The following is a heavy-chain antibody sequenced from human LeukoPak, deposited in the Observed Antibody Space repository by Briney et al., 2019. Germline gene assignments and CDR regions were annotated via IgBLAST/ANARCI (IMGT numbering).Heavy chain of an antibody. D-gene: IGHD3-16*01. CDR3: ARDGRGGYLDY. CDR2: ISTSSTYI. Sequence: GGSLRLSCAASGFTFSTYTMNWVRQAPGKGLEWVSSISTSSTYIYYADSVKGRFTISRDNAKNSLYLQMNSLRADDTAVYYCARDGRGGYLDYWGQGTLVTVSS. V-gene: IGHV3-21*01. J-gene: IGHJ4*02. CDR1: GFTFSTYT.